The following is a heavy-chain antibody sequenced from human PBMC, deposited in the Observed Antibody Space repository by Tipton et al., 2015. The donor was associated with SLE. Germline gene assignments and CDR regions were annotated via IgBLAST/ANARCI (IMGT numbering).Heavy chain of an antibody. V-gene: IGHV4-31*03. CDR1: GGSVSAGRFY. D-gene: IGHD2-2*01. CDR3: ARAPDLPAAYDS. Sequence: TLSLTCTVSGGSVSAGRFYWSWLRQLPGKGLEWIGYIYYTGSTSYNPSLESRVTISVDTSKNQFSLRLTSVTAADSAVYFCARAPDLPAAYDSWGQGTLVTVSS. CDR2: IYYTGST. J-gene: IGHJ5*01.